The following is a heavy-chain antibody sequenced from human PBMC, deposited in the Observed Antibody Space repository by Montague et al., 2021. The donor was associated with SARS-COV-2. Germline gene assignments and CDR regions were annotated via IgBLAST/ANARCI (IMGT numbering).Heavy chain of an antibody. CDR3: GRAAGYDFWGGDNLNWCGP. CDR1: GYKFTSFG. CDR2: ISTYNGNT. J-gene: IGHJ5*01. D-gene: IGHD3/OR15-3a*01. V-gene: IGHV1-18*01. Sequence: QSGAEVKRPGVAVRISCRPSGYKFTSFGISWIRQAPGQGLEWVGWISTYNGNTIYGNNFQGRVTMTRDTSTTTVYMDLKYLTSDDTAIYFCGRAAGYDFWGGDNLNWCGPWGKGTLVTV.